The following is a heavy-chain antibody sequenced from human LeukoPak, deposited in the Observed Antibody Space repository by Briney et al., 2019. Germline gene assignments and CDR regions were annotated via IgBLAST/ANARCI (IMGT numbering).Heavy chain of an antibody. V-gene: IGHV3-21*01. Sequence: GGSLRLSCAASGFTFSRSSMNWVRQAPGKDLEWVPSISGSSSYIYYADSVKGRFTISRDNAKNSLYLQINSLRVEDTALYFCTRDLYRRQHLGLIDSWGQGTLVTVSS. CDR3: TRDLYRRQHLGLIDS. CDR1: GFTFSRSS. CDR2: ISGSSSYI. D-gene: IGHD2-8*01. J-gene: IGHJ4*02.